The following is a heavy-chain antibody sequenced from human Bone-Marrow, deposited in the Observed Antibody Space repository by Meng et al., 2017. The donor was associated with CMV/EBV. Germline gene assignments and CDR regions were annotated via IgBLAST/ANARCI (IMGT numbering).Heavy chain of an antibody. V-gene: IGHV1-2*02. CDR3: ARALPAPYYYDTSGAPR. Sequence: ASVKVSCKASGYTFSDFYIYWVRQAPGQGLEWMGCISPHSGGTNYAQKFQGRVAMTRDTSISTAYLELSRLTSDDTAVYYCARALPAPYYYDTSGAPRWGQGTLVTVSS. D-gene: IGHD3-22*01. CDR2: ISPHSGGT. CDR1: GYTFSDFY. J-gene: IGHJ4*02.